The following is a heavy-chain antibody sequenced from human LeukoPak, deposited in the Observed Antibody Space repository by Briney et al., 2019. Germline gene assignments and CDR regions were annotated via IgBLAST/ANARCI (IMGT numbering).Heavy chain of an antibody. V-gene: IGHV4-4*02. D-gene: IGHD3-22*01. CDR3: ARDPSAIRDSYYYDSSGYYHDAFDI. CDR1: GGSISSSNW. Sequence: SETLSLTCAVSGGSISSSNWWSWVRQPPGKGLEWIGEIYHSGSTNYNPSLKSRVTISVDKSKNQFSLKLSSVTAADTAVYYCARDPSAIRDSYYYDSSGYYHDAFDIWGQGTMVTVSS. J-gene: IGHJ3*02. CDR2: IYHSGST.